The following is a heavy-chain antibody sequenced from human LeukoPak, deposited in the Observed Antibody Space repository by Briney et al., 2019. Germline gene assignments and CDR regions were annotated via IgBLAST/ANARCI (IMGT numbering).Heavy chain of an antibody. CDR3: ARLPGYYDSSDFDY. J-gene: IGHJ4*02. D-gene: IGHD3-22*01. CDR2: ISYDGSNK. Sequence: PGGSLRLSCAASGFTFSSYAMHWVRQAPGKGLEWVAVISYDGSNKYYADSMKGRFTISRDNSKNTLYLQMNSLRAEDTAVYYCARLPGYYDSSDFDYWGQGTLVTVSS. V-gene: IGHV3-30-3*01. CDR1: GFTFSSYA.